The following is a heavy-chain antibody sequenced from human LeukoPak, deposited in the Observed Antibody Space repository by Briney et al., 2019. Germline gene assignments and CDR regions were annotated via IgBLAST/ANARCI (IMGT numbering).Heavy chain of an antibody. CDR2: ISSSSSTI. J-gene: IGHJ4*02. CDR3: ARDVAGYFDY. D-gene: IGHD6-19*01. CDR1: GFIFSSHG. Sequence: SGRSLRLSCAASGFIFSSHGMHWVRQAPGKGLEWVSYISSSSSTIYYADSVKGRFTISRDNAKNSLYLQMNSLRAEDTAVYYCARDVAGYFDYWGQGTLVTVSS. V-gene: IGHV3-48*01.